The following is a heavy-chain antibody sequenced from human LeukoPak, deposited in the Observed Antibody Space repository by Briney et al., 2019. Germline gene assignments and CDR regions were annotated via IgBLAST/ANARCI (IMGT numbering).Heavy chain of an antibody. CDR1: GGSISSSNW. D-gene: IGHD6-19*01. J-gene: IGHJ6*02. CDR2: IYHSGST. CDR3: ARSPPIAVAGNLVSYRYDPYYYYYGMDV. V-gene: IGHV4-4*02. Sequence: SETLSLTCAVSGGSISSSNWWSWVRQPPGKGLEWIGEIYHSGSTNYNPSLKSRVTISVDKSKNQFSLKLSSVTAADTAVYYCARSPPIAVAGNLVSYRYDPYYYYYGMDVWGQGTTVTVSS.